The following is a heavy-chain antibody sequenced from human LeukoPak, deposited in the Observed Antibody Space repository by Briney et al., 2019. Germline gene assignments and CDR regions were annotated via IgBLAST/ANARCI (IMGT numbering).Heavy chain of an antibody. CDR3: AREGYDILTDYRYDAFDI. D-gene: IGHD3-9*01. Sequence: SSETLSLTCTVSGGSISSYYWSWIRQPPGKGLEWIGYIYYSGSTNYNPSLKSRVTISVDTSKNQFSLKLSSVTAADTAVYYCAREGYDILTDYRYDAFDIWGQGTMVTVSS. CDR1: GGSISSYY. J-gene: IGHJ3*02. CDR2: IYYSGST. V-gene: IGHV4-59*01.